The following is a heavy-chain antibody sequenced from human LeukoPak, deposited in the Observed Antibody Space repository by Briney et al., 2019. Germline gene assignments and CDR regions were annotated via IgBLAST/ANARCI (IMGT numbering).Heavy chain of an antibody. D-gene: IGHD4-23*01. CDR1: GGTFSSYA. CDR2: IIPILGIA. CDR3: AIYYGGNSSGYYYYGMDV. V-gene: IGHV1-69*04. Sequence: ASVKVSCKASGGTFSSYAISWVRRAPGQGLEWMGRIIPILGIANYAQKFQGRVTITADKSTSTAYMELSSLRSEDTAVYYCAIYYGGNSSGYYYYGMDVWGQGTTVTVSS. J-gene: IGHJ6*02.